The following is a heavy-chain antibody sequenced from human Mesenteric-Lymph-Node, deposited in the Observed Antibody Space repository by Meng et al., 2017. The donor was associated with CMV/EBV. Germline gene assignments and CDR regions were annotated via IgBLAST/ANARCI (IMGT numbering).Heavy chain of an antibody. J-gene: IGHJ4*02. CDR2: INHRGHT. D-gene: IGHD5-12*01. Sequence: CAAFGWSLSGFYWRCPRQPPGVEPGLLAEINHRGHTDSHPSLNSRVTISVDTSKNQFSLKLSSVTAADSAVYYCARPIYSGYRRLFDYWGQGTLVTVSS. CDR1: GWSLSGFY. V-gene: IGHV4-34*01. CDR3: ARPIYSGYRRLFDY.